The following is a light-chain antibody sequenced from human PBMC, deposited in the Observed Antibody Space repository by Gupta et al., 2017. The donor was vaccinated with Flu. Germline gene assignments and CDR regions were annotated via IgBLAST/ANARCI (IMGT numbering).Light chain of an antibody. V-gene: IGKV4-1*01. CDR1: QSVLYSSNNKNF. CDR3: QQYYSTPPT. J-gene: IGKJ1*01. CDR2: WAS. Sequence: SLGERATINCKSSQSVLYSSNNKNFLAWYQQKPGQPPKLLIYWASTRESGVPDRFSGSGSGTDFTLTISSLQAEDVAVYYCQQYYSTPPTFGQGTKVEIK.